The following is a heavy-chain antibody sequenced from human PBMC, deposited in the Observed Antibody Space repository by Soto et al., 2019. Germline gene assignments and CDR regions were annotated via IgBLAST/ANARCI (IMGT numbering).Heavy chain of an antibody. CDR1: GYTFTSYG. Sequence: QVQLVQSGAEVKKPGASVKVSCKASGYTFTSYGISWVRQAPGQGLEWMGWISAYNGNTNYAQKLQGRVTRTTDTSPSTAYMELRSLRSDDTAVYYCARDGYYDSSGYRSDFDYWGQGTLVTVSS. CDR3: ARDGYYDSSGYRSDFDY. V-gene: IGHV1-18*01. D-gene: IGHD3-22*01. J-gene: IGHJ4*02. CDR2: ISAYNGNT.